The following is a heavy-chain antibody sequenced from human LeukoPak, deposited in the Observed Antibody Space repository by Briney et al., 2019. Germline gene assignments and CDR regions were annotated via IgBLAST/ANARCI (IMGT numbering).Heavy chain of an antibody. J-gene: IGHJ3*02. D-gene: IGHD3-9*01. CDR1: GFTFSSYA. CDR3: AKDLDILTSFDI. CDR2: ISGSGGST. Sequence: PGGSLRLSCAASGFTFSSYAMSWVRQAPGKGLEWVSAISGSGGSTCYADSVKGRFTISRDNSKNTLYLQMNSLRAEDTAVYYCAKDLDILTSFDIWGQGTMVTVSS. V-gene: IGHV3-23*01.